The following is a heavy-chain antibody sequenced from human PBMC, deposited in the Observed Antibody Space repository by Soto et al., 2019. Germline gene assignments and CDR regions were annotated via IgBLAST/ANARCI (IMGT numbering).Heavy chain of an antibody. CDR3: ARSAGSGCSIQRPNWFDP. D-gene: IGHD6-19*01. V-gene: IGHV5-51*01. Sequence: GESLKISCKGSGYSFSTYWIGWVRQMPGKGLEWMGIIYPGDSDTRYSPSFQGQVTISADKSISTAYLQWSSLKASDTAMYYCARSAGSGCSIQRPNWFDPWGQGTLVTVSS. J-gene: IGHJ5*02. CDR2: IYPGDSDT. CDR1: GYSFSTYW.